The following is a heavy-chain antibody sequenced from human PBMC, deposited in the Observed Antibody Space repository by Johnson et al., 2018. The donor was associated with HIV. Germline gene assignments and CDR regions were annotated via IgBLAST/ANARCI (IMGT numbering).Heavy chain of an antibody. D-gene: IGHD3-22*01. CDR2: ISSRGSTI. CDR1: GFTFRDYY. Sequence: QVQLVESGGGLVKPGGSLRLSCAASGFTFRDYYMSWIRQAPGKGLEWFQYISSRGSTICYADSVTGRFTISRDNAKNSLYLQMNSLRAEDTAVYYCARVNYDSSGSFDIWGQGTMVTVSS. CDR3: ARVNYDSSGSFDI. V-gene: IGHV3-11*04. J-gene: IGHJ3*02.